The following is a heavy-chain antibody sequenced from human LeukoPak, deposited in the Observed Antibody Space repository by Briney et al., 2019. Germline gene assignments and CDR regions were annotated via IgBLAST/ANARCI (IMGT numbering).Heavy chain of an antibody. J-gene: IGHJ5*02. CDR3: ARDVGYYGSGSYYIWFDP. CDR2: IYYSGST. CDR1: GGSISSYY. V-gene: IGHV4-59*01. Sequence: SETLSLTCTVSGGSISSYYWSWIRQPPGKGLEWIGYIYYSGSTNYNPSLKSRVTISVDTSKNQFSLKLSSVTAADTAVYYCARDVGYYGSGSYYIWFDPWGQGTLVTVSS. D-gene: IGHD3-10*01.